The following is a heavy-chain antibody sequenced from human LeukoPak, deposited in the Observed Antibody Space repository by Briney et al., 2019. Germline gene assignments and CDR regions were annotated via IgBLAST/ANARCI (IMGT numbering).Heavy chain of an antibody. D-gene: IGHD6-19*01. V-gene: IGHV4-59*12. CDR2: IYYSGST. CDR1: GGFIGTFY. J-gene: IGHJ4*02. Sequence: SETLSLTCFVSGGFIGTFYWSWIRQPPGKGLEWIGYIYYSGSTNYNPSLKSRVTISVDTSKNQFSLKLSSVTAADTAVYYCARGRRSIAVAGRFHDYWGQGTLVTVSS. CDR3: ARGRRSIAVAGRFHDY.